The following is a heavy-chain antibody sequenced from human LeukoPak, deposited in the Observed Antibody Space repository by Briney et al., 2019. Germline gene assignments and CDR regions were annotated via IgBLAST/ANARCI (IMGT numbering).Heavy chain of an antibody. CDR1: GFSLSTSGVG. CDR2: IYWNDDK. J-gene: IGHJ3*02. CDR3: AHRVVATISDAFDI. D-gene: IGHD5-12*01. Sequence: ESGPTLVNPTQTLTLTCTFSGFSLSTSGVGVGWIRQPPGKALEWLALIYWNDDKRYSPSLKSRLTITKDTSKNQVVLTMTNMDPVDTATYYCAHRVVATISDAFDIWGQGTMVTVSS. V-gene: IGHV2-5*01.